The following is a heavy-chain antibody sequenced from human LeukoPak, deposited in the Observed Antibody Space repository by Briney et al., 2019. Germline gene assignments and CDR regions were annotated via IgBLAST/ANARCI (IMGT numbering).Heavy chain of an antibody. CDR2: IYYSGST. V-gene: IGHV4-38-2*02. Sequence: SETLSLTCTVSGYSISSGYYWGWIRQPPGKGLEWIGSIYYSGSTYYNPSLKSRVTISVDTSKNQFSLKLSSVTAADTAVYYCARGSYYQDAFDIWGQGTMVTVSS. CDR1: GYSISSGYY. J-gene: IGHJ3*02. CDR3: ARGSYYQDAFDI. D-gene: IGHD3-10*01.